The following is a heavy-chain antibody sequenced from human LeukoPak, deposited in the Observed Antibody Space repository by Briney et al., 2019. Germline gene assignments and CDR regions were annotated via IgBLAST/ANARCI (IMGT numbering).Heavy chain of an antibody. V-gene: IGHV3-21*01. J-gene: IGHJ4*02. Sequence: GGSLRLSCAAFGFTFSTYSMTWVRQAPGKGLEWVSSISSSSTHIYYADSVKGRFTISRDNSKNTLYLQMNSLRAEDTAIYYCANSQHDSSWSFDYWGQGTLVTVSS. CDR3: ANSQHDSSWSFDY. CDR2: ISSSSTHI. CDR1: GFTFSTYS. D-gene: IGHD6-13*01.